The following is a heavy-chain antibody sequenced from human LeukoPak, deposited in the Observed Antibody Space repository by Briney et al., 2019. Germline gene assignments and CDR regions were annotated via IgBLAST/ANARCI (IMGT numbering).Heavy chain of an antibody. Sequence: GRSLRLSCAVSGISIDAYAMHWVRQAPGKGLEWVSGISWDRGKIGYADSVKGRFTISRDNANNIIHLEMNSLRPEDTALYYCAMDNYRYSYGLHFDRWGQGTLVTVSS. J-gene: IGHJ1*01. CDR1: GISIDAYA. D-gene: IGHD5-18*01. CDR3: AMDNYRYSYGLHFDR. V-gene: IGHV3-9*01. CDR2: ISWDRGKI.